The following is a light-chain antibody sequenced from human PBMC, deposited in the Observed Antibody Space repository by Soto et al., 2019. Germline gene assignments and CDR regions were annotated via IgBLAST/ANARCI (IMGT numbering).Light chain of an antibody. CDR2: DAS. CDR1: QSISNNY. Sequence: EIVLTQSPATLSLSPGQRATLSCGASQSISNNYLAWYQQKPGLAPRLLIYDASTRATGIPYRFSGSGSGTDFTLTISRLEPEDFAVYYCQHYAASPLTFGGGTKVEI. J-gene: IGKJ4*01. V-gene: IGKV3D-20*01. CDR3: QHYAASPLT.